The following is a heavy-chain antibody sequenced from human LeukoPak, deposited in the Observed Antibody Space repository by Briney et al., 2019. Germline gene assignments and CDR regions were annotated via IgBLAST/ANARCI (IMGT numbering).Heavy chain of an antibody. V-gene: IGHV5-51*01. Sequence: GESLKISCKGSGYSFTSYWIGWVRQMPGKGLEWMGITYPGDSDTRYSPSFQGQDTISADKSISTAYLQWSSLKASDTAMYYCARHYGDTMIVPDAFDIWGQGTMVTVSS. J-gene: IGHJ3*02. CDR1: GYSFTSYW. D-gene: IGHD3-22*01. CDR3: ARHYGDTMIVPDAFDI. CDR2: TYPGDSDT.